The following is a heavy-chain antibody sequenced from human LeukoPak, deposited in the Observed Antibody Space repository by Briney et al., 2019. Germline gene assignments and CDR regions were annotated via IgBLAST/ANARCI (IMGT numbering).Heavy chain of an antibody. CDR3: AKDGAWLRFDD. J-gene: IGHJ4*02. CDR1: GFPFSSHG. V-gene: IGHV3-23*01. Sequence: GGSLRLSCAGSGFPFSSHGMNWVRRAPGKGLEWVSGISPGGGPTYYADSVKGRFTIPRDDLKSTLYLQMKILRAEDTAVYYCAKDGAWLRFDDWGQGILVTVSS. CDR2: ISPGGGPT. D-gene: IGHD5-12*01.